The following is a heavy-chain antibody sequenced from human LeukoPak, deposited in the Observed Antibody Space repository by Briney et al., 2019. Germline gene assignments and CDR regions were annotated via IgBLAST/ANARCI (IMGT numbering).Heavy chain of an antibody. V-gene: IGHV1-18*01. D-gene: IGHD2-15*01. Sequence: ASVKVSCKASGYTFTSYGISWVRQAPGQGLEWMGWISAYNGNTNYAQKLQGRVTMTTGTSTSTAYMELRSLRSDDTAVYYCARDGDCSGGSCYLYGFDYWGQGTLVTVSS. J-gene: IGHJ4*02. CDR1: GYTFTSYG. CDR3: ARDGDCSGGSCYLYGFDY. CDR2: ISAYNGNT.